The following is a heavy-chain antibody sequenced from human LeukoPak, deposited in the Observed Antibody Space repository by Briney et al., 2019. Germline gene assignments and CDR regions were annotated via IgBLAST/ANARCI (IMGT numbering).Heavy chain of an antibody. V-gene: IGHV3-23*01. CDR2: ISGSGGSP. CDR1: GFTFSSYG. CDR3: AKDSKRSVVATIDDFDY. J-gene: IGHJ4*02. D-gene: IGHD5-12*01. Sequence: PGGSLRLSCAASGFTFSSYGMNWVRQAPGKGLEWVSAISGSGGSPYYADSVKGRFTISRDNSKNTLYLQMNSLRAEDTAVYYCAKDSKRSVVATIDDFDYWGQGTLVTVSS.